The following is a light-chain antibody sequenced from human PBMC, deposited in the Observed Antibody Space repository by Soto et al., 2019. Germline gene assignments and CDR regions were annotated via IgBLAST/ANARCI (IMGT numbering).Light chain of an antibody. V-gene: IGKV3-20*01. J-gene: IGKJ1*01. CDR1: QSVSSTY. CDR2: GAS. Sequence: EIVFTHSPGTLSLSPGERATLSCRASQSVSSTYLAWYQQKPGQAPRLLIYGASNRATGIPDRFSGSGSGTDFTLTISRLEPEDFAVYYCQQYGSSPETFGQGTKVDIK. CDR3: QQYGSSPET.